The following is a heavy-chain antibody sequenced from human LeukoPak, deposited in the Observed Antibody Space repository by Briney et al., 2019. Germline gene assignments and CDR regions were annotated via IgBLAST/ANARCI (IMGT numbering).Heavy chain of an antibody. V-gene: IGHV1-2*02. CDR1: GYTFTGYY. D-gene: IGHD3-3*01. J-gene: IGHJ4*02. CDR2: INPNSGGT. Sequence: ASVKVSCKASGYTFTGYYMHWVRQAPGQGLEWMGWINPNSGGTNYAQKFQGRVTMTRDTSISTAYMELSRLRSDDTAVYYCARSGTDITIFGVDITNFDYWGQGTLVTVSS. CDR3: ARSGTDITIFGVDITNFDY.